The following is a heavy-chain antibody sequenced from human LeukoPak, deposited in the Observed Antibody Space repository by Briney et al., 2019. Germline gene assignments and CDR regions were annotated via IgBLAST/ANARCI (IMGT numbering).Heavy chain of an antibody. V-gene: IGHV3-23*01. CDR1: GFTFSSYA. Sequence: GGSLRLSCAASGFTFSSYAMNWVRQAPGKGLEWVSAISGSGGSTYYADSVKGRFTISRDNSKNALYLQMNSLRAEDTAVYYCAKDHGCTWYYFDYWGQGTLVTVSS. J-gene: IGHJ4*02. CDR2: ISGSGGST. D-gene: IGHD6-13*01. CDR3: AKDHGCTWYYFDY.